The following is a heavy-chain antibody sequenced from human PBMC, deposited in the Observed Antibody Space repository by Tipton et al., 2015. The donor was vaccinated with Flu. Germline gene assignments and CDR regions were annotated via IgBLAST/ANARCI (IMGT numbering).Heavy chain of an antibody. V-gene: IGHV1-2*02. D-gene: IGHD4/OR15-4a*01. CDR1: GYTFTGYY. Sequence: QSGAEVKKPGASVKVSCKASGYTFTGYYMHWVRQAPGQGLEWMGWINPNSGGTNYAQKFQGRVTMTRDTSISTAYMELSRLRSDDTAVYYCARVRVRPDPYYYGMDAWGQGTTVTVSS. J-gene: IGHJ6*02. CDR2: INPNSGGT. CDR3: ARVRVRPDPYYYGMDA.